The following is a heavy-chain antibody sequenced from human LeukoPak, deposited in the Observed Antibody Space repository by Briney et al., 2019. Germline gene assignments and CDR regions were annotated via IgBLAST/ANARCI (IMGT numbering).Heavy chain of an antibody. CDR2: ISSSGGST. CDR1: GFTFSSYA. V-gene: IGHV3-23*01. D-gene: IGHD6-19*01. CDR3: AKRRDQSSDGAFDY. Sequence: GGSLRLSCAASGFTFSSYAMSWVRQAPGKGLEWVSAISSSGGSTHYVDSVKGRFTISRDNSKNTLYLQMNSLRAEDTAVYYCAKRRDQSSDGAFDYWGQGTLVTVS. J-gene: IGHJ4*02.